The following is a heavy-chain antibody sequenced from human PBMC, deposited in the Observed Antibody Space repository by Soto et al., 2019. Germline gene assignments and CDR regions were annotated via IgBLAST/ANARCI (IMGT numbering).Heavy chain of an antibody. Sequence: EVQLVESRGGLIQPGGSLRLSCASSGITVSTNYMSWVRQAPGKGLEWVSVIYSDETTYYADSVKGRFNISRDDSKNTLYLQMNSLRAEDTAVYYCARHLVAVGTGYYGMDVWGQGTTVTVSS. CDR3: ARHLVAVGTGYYGMDV. J-gene: IGHJ6*02. V-gene: IGHV3-53*01. D-gene: IGHD6-13*01. CDR1: GITVSTNY. CDR2: IYSDETT.